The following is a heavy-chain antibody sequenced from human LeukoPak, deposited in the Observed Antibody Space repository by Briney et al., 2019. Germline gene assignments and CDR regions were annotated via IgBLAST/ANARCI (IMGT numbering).Heavy chain of an antibody. Sequence: SETLSLTCTVSDGSISSSSYYWGWIRQPPGKGLEWIGSVYYSGSTSYNPSLKSRVTISLDKSKNQFSLKLNSVTAADTAIYYCGRRGSYSSSSRYWFDPWGQGTLVTVSS. CDR2: VYYSGST. D-gene: IGHD6-6*01. J-gene: IGHJ5*02. CDR1: DGSISSSSYY. V-gene: IGHV4-39*07. CDR3: GRRGSYSSSSRYWFDP.